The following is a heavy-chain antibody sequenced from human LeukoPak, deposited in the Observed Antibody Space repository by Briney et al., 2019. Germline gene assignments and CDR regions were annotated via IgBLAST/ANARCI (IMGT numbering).Heavy chain of an antibody. CDR1: GFTFNKYA. Sequence: GKSLRLSCAASGFTFNKYAIHWVRQAPCKGLEWVSVISYDGNSTYYADSVRGRFTISRDNSKNSLYLQVNSLRPEDTAVYYCARGKTATTSLNYWGQGTLVTVSS. D-gene: IGHD1-14*01. CDR3: ARGKTATTSLNY. V-gene: IGHV3-30-3*01. CDR2: ISYDGNST. J-gene: IGHJ4*02.